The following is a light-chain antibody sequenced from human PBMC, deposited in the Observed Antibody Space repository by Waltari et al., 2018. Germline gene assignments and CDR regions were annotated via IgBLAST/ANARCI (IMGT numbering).Light chain of an antibody. CDR2: EVN. CDR1: SSDVGAYDY. J-gene: IGLJ1*01. V-gene: IGLV2-8*01. CDR3: ASYAGGDTPYV. Sequence: QSALSQPPSASGSPGQSVTISCTGSSSDVGAYDYVSWYQQRPGKAPKVLIYEVNKRPSGVPPLFSGSTSGATASLTVSWLQAEDEGDYYCASYAGGDTPYVFGTGTTVTV.